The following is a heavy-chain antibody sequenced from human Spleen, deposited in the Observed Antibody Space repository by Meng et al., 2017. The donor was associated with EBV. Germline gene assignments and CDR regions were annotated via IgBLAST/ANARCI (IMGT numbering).Heavy chain of an antibody. J-gene: IGHJ2*01. CDR3: ARELGWYFLF. CDR2: INTNTGNP. D-gene: IGHD6-6*01. CDR1: GYSFTNYA. V-gene: IGHV7-4-1*02. Sequence: QLQMVELGSELKKPGASVKVSCKASGYSFTNYAMNWVRQAPGQGLEWMGWINTNTGNPTYAPGSTGRFVFSLDTSVSTAYLQINSLKTEDTAVYYCARELGWYFLFWGRGTLVTVSS.